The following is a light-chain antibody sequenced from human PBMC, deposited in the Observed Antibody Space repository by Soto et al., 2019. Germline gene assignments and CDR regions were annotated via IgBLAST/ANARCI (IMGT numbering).Light chain of an antibody. CDR2: EVS. CDR3: SSYAGSNNFDV. CDR1: SSDVGGYNY. J-gene: IGLJ1*01. Sequence: QSVLTQPPSASGPPGQSVTISCTGTSSDVGGYNYVSWYQQHPGKAPKLMIYEVSKRPSGVPDRFSGSKSGNTASLTVSGLQAEDEADYYCSSYAGSNNFDVFGTGTKVTVL. V-gene: IGLV2-8*01.